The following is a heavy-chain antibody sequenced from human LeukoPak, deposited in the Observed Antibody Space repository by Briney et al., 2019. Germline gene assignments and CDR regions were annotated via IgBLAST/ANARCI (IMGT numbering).Heavy chain of an antibody. Sequence: GGSLRLSCAASGFTFSNYNFYWVRQAPGKGLEWVSSISSTSSYIYYADSMKGRFTISRDNAKNPSYLQMNSLRAEDTAVYYCARALWSGPVYYGMDVWGQGTTVTVSS. CDR1: GFTFSNYN. D-gene: IGHD3-10*01. V-gene: IGHV3-21*01. CDR2: ISSTSSYI. CDR3: ARALWSGPVYYGMDV. J-gene: IGHJ6*02.